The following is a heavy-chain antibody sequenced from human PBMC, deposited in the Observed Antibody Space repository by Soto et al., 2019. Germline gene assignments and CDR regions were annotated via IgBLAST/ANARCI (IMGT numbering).Heavy chain of an antibody. V-gene: IGHV5-51*01. Sequence: GESLKISCKGSGYSFTSYWIGWVRQMPGKGLEWMGISYPGDSDTRYSPSFQGQVTISADKSIRTAYLQWSSLKASDTAMYYCARGLDYEYYGMDVWGQGTTVTVSS. CDR2: SYPGDSDT. J-gene: IGHJ6*02. CDR3: ARGLDYEYYGMDV. CDR1: GYSFTSYW.